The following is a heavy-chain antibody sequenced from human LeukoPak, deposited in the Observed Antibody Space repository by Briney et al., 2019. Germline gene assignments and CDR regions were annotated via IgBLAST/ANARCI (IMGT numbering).Heavy chain of an antibody. CDR2: IKQDGSEK. Sequence: GGSLRLSCAASGFTFSSYWMSWVRPAPGKGLEWVANIKQDGSEKYYVDSVKGRFTISRDNAKNSLYLQMNSLRAEDTAVYYCARVATPHPYYYYYYMDVWGKGTTVTVSS. CDR1: GFTFSSYW. CDR3: ARVATPHPYYYYYYMDV. J-gene: IGHJ6*03. V-gene: IGHV3-7*01.